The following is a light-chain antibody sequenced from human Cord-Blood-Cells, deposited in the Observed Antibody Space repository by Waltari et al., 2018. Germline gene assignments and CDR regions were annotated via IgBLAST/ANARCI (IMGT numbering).Light chain of an antibody. V-gene: IGKV3-20*01. CDR1: QSVSSSY. CDR3: QQYGSTLRT. CDR2: GAS. Sequence: EIVLTQSPGTLSLSPGERATLSCRASQSVSSSYLAWYQQKPGQAPGRLIYGASSRATGIPDRFSGSGSGTDFTLTISRLEPEDFAVYYCQQYGSTLRTFGQGTKVEIK. J-gene: IGKJ1*01.